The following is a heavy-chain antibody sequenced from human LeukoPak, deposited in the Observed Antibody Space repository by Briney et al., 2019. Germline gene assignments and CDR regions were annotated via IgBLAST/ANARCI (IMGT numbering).Heavy chain of an antibody. CDR2: IYYSGST. CDR3: ARERSEYYGSGSVAFDI. CDR1: GGSISSYY. D-gene: IGHD3-10*01. V-gene: IGHV4-59*01. J-gene: IGHJ3*02. Sequence: SETLSLTCTVSGGSISSYYWSWIRQPPGKGLEWIGYIYYSGSTNYNPSLKSRVTISVDTSKNQFSLKLSSVTAADTAVYYCARERSEYYGSGSVAFDIWGQGTMVTVSS.